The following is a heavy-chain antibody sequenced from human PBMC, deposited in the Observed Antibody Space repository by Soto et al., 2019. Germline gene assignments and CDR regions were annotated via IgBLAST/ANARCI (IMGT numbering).Heavy chain of an antibody. V-gene: IGHV2-70*04. CDR2: IDWDGTE. J-gene: IGHJ4*02. D-gene: IGHD3-22*01. Sequence: SGPTLVNPTQTLTLTCSSSGFSLSGSGIRVSWLRQPPGKALEWLARIDWDGTEYYTTSLKTRLTIAKDSSKNQVVLTMTTVDPEDTATYCCARAMILERGLCFEFWGRGNLGAVSS. CDR3: ARAMILERGLCFEF. CDR1: GFSLSGSGIR.